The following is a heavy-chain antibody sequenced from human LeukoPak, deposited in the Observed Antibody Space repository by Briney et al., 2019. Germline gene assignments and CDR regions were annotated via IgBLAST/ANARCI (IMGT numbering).Heavy chain of an antibody. CDR1: GFTFSTYW. J-gene: IGHJ6*02. Sequence: GGSLRLSCAASGFTFSTYWMSWVRQAPGKGLEWVANIKQDGSEKYYVDSVKGRFTISRDNAKNSLYLQMNSLRAEDTAVYYCASSIVGATTPYYYYYGMDVWGQGTTVTVSS. V-gene: IGHV3-7*01. CDR3: ASSIVGATTPYYYYYGMDV. CDR2: IKQDGSEK. D-gene: IGHD1-26*01.